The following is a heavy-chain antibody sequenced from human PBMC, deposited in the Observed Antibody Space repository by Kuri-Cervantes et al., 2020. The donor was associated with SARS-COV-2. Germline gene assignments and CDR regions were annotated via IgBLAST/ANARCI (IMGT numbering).Heavy chain of an antibody. CDR2: IYHSGST. D-gene: IGHD3-10*01. CDR1: GYSISSGYY. J-gene: IGHJ6*01. Sequence: SETLSLTCAVSGYSISSGYYWGWIRQPPGKGLEWIGSIYHSGSTYYNPSLKSRVTISVDTSKNQFSLKLSSVTAADTAVYYCARETYGSGDTYYYYYYGMDVWGQGTTVTGSS. V-gene: IGHV4-38-2*02. CDR3: ARETYGSGDTYYYYYYGMDV.